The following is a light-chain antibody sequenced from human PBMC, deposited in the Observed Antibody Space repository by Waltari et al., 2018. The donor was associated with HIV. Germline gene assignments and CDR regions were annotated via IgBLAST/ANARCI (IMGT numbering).Light chain of an antibody. CDR3: QQYNNWPLT. Sequence: EIVMTQSPATLSMSPGDRATLSCRASQSVSSNLAWYQQKPGQAPRLLIYGASTRATGIPARFSGSGSGTEFTLTISSLQSEDFAVYYCQQYNNWPLTFGQGTRLEIK. J-gene: IGKJ5*01. CDR2: GAS. CDR1: QSVSSN. V-gene: IGKV3-15*01.